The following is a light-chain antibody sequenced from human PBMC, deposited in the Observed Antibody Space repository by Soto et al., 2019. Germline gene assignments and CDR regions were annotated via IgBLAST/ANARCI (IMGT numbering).Light chain of an antibody. V-gene: IGKV3-20*01. CDR3: QQYGRSPYT. Sequence: ETVLTQSPGTLSLSPGERATLSCRASQNFGNTFLAWYQQKPGQAPRLLIYGASDRATGIPDRFSGSGSGTDFTLTISRLEPEDFAVYYCQQYGRSPYTFGQGTKLEIK. J-gene: IGKJ2*01. CDR1: QNFGNTF. CDR2: GAS.